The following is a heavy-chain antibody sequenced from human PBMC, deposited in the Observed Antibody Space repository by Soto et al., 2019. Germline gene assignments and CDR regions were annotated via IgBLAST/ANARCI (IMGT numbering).Heavy chain of an antibody. CDR2: INHSGST. V-gene: IGHV4-34*01. D-gene: IGHD3-10*01. J-gene: IGHJ5*02. CDR1: GGSFSGYY. Sequence: QVQLQQWGAGLLKPSETLSLTCAVYGGSFSGYYWSWIRQPPGKGLEWIGEINHSGSTNYNPSLKSRVTISVDTSKNQFSLKLSSVTAADTPVYYCARTRGSGSYAWFDPWGQGTLVTVSS. CDR3: ARTRGSGSYAWFDP.